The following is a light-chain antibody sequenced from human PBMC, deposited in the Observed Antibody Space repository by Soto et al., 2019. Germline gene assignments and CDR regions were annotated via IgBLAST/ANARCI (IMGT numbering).Light chain of an antibody. V-gene: IGLV2-14*01. Sequence: QSALTQPASVSGSPGQSITISCTGTSSDVGGYNYVSWYQQHPGKAPKRMIYEVSNRPSGVSNRFSGSKSGNTASLTISGLQAEDEADSYCSSYTSSSPLVFGGGTKLTVL. CDR1: SSDVGGYNY. CDR3: SSYTSSSPLV. J-gene: IGLJ3*02. CDR2: EVS.